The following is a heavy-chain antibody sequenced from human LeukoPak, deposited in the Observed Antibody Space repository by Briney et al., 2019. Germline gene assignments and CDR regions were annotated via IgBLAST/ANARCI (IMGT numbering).Heavy chain of an antibody. J-gene: IGHJ4*02. CDR2: IYSGGST. CDR1: GFTFSSYS. V-gene: IGHV3-66*01. Sequence: GGSLRLSCAASGFTFSSYSMNWVRQAPGKGLEWVSVIYSGGSTYYADSVKGRFTISRDNSKNTLYLQMNSLRAEDTAVYYCARRLDYWGQGTLVTVSS. CDR3: ARRLDY.